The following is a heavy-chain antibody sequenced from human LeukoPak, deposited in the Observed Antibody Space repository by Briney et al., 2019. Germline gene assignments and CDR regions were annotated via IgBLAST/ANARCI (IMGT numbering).Heavy chain of an antibody. CDR3: AKDNRRHYTSGPNPD. CDR2: ISWNSGSI. V-gene: IGHV3-9*01. CDR1: GFIFNNYA. D-gene: IGHD6-19*01. Sequence: PGGSLRLSCAGSGFIFNNYAMHWVRQPPGKGLEWVSGISWNSGSIDYADSVKGRFTISRDNAKNSLYLQMNSLRVEDTAFYYCAKDNRRHYTSGPNPDWGQGALVTVSS. J-gene: IGHJ4*02.